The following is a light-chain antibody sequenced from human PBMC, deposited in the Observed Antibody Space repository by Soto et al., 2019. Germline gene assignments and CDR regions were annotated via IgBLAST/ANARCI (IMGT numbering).Light chain of an antibody. Sequence: EIVMTQSPATLSVSPGERATLSCRASQSLSSNLAWYQQKPGQSLRLLIYGASTRATGIPARFSGSGSGTEFTLTISSLQSEDFAVYYCQQYNNWPPAVTFGQGTRLEIK. J-gene: IGKJ5*01. CDR3: QQYNNWPPAVT. CDR2: GAS. CDR1: QSLSSN. V-gene: IGKV3-15*01.